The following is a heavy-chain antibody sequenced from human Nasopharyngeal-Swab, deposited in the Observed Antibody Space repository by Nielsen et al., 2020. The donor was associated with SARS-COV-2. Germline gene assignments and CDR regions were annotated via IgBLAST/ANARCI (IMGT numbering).Heavy chain of an antibody. CDR1: GFTFSSYS. V-gene: IGHV3-21*01. CDR2: ISSSSSYI. Sequence: GGSLRLSCAASGFTFSSYSMNWVRQAPGKGLEWVSSISSSSSYIYYADSVKGRFTISRDNAKNSLYLQMNSLRAEDTAVYYCASGGGNDFWSGYFTTWGQGTLVTVSS. J-gene: IGHJ5*02. CDR3: ASGGGNDFWSGYFTT. D-gene: IGHD3-3*01.